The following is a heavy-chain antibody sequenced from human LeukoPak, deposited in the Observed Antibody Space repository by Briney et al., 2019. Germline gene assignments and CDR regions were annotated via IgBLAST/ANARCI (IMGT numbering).Heavy chain of an antibody. CDR1: RGSISGSIRSYY. D-gene: IGHD5-12*01. J-gene: IGHJ4*02. V-gene: IGHV4-4*09. CDR3: ARIPLGYSGAYYFDY. Sequence: PSETLSLTCTVSRGSISGSIRSYYWSWLRQPPGKGLEWIGYISTSGTINDNPSLRSRLTISVDTSKNQFFLNLGSVSAADTAVYYCARIPLGYSGAYYFDYWGQGTLVTAS. CDR2: ISTSGTI.